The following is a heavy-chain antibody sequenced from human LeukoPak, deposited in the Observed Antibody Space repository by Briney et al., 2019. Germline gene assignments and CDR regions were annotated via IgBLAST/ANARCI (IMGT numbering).Heavy chain of an antibody. D-gene: IGHD3-10*01. V-gene: IGHV3-48*03. CDR1: GFTFSSYE. CDR3: ARGATMVRGALLNWFDP. Sequence: GGSLRLSCAASGFTFSSYEMNWVRQAPGEGLEWVSYISSSGSTIYYADSVKGRFTISRDNAKNSLYLQMNSLRAEDTAVHYCARGATMVRGALLNWFDPWGQGTLVTVSS. J-gene: IGHJ5*02. CDR2: ISSSGSTI.